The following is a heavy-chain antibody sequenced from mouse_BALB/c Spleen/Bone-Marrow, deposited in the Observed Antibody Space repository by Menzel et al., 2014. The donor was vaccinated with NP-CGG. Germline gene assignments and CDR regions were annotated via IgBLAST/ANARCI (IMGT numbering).Heavy chain of an antibody. V-gene: IGHV14-3*02. D-gene: IGHD2-4*01. CDR1: GFNIKDTY. CDR2: IVPANGNT. Sequence: EVKLVESGAELVKPGASVKLSCTPSGFNIKDTYMHWVKLRPEQGLEWIGRIVPANGNTKYAPKFQGKATITADTSSNTAYLQLSSLTSEDTAVYFCASYDYGYYFDDWGQGTTLTVSS. CDR3: ASYDYGYYFDD. J-gene: IGHJ2*01.